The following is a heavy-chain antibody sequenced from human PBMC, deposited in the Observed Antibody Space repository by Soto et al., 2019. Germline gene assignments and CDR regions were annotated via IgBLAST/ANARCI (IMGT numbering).Heavy chain of an antibody. J-gene: IGHJ2*01. CDR1: GFTFSSYW. V-gene: IGHV3-74*01. Sequence: EVQLVESGGGLVQPGGSLRLSCAASGFTFSSYWMHWVRQAPGKGVVWVSRINPDGRGTNYADSEKGRFTTSRDNAKNTLYLQMNSLRPEDTAVYYCARVGQGAWYFDLWGRGTLVTVSS. CDR2: INPDGRGT. D-gene: IGHD1-26*01. CDR3: ARVGQGAWYFDL.